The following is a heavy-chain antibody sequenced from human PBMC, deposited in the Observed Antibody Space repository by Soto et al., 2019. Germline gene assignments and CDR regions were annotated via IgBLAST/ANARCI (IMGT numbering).Heavy chain of an antibody. Sequence: ASVKVSCKTSGYTFSDYGVIWVRQAPGEGLEWMGWVSGHNGNTFYAQSFQGKVTMATDPSTSTGYMERRSLRSGDTAVYYCGRVSIALEYSTSPFDFWGQGTLVTVSS. V-gene: IGHV1-18*01. CDR2: VSGHNGNT. CDR1: GYTFSDYG. D-gene: IGHD6-6*01. CDR3: GRVSIALEYSTSPFDF. J-gene: IGHJ4*02.